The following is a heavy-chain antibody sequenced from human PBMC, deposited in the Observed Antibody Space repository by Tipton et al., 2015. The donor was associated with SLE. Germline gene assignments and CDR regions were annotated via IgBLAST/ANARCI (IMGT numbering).Heavy chain of an antibody. D-gene: IGHD2-21*01. CDR1: GGSIRSGDYY. V-gene: IGHV4-31*03. Sequence: TLSLTCTVSGGSIRSGDYYWSWIRQHPGKGLEWIGYIHDSGATFYNPSLRSRSAISVDTSQNQFSLRLTSVTAADTAVYYCARERGIYDAFDIWGQGTMVTVSS. J-gene: IGHJ3*02. CDR2: IHDSGAT. CDR3: ARERGIYDAFDI.